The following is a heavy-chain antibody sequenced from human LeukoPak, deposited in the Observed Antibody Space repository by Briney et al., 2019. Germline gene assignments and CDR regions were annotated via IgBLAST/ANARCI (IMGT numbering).Heavy chain of an antibody. CDR2: ISGYNGNT. J-gene: IGHJ4*02. CDR1: GYTFTSHD. V-gene: IGHV1-18*03. D-gene: IGHD6-19*01. Sequence: GASVKVSCKTSGYTFTSHDISWVRQAPGQGLEWVGWISGYNGNTNYARKLQGRVTVTTDTSTNTAYMDLRSLISDDMAVYYCARGGAVAGYDYWGQGTLVTVSS. CDR3: ARGGAVAGYDY.